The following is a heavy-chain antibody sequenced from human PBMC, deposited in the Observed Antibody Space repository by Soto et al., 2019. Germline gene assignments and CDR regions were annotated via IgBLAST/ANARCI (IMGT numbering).Heavy chain of an antibody. J-gene: IGHJ4*02. CDR2: IYHSGTT. CDR3: ARLRRVHDISRYYRPYFGY. V-gene: IGHV4-31*03. Sequence: SETLSLTCSVSGGSVSSDGSYWAWIRQHPGEGLEWIGHIYHSGTTYYSPSLQSRLIISVDTSKNQFALRLSSVTAADTALYFCARLRRVHDISRYYRPYFGYWGQGTLGTVS. CDR1: GGSVSSDGSY. D-gene: IGHD3-10*01.